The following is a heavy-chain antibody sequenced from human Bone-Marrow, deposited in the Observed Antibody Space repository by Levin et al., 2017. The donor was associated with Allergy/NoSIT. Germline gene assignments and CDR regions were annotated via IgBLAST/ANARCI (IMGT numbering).Heavy chain of an antibody. V-gene: IGHV3-9*01. CDR1: GFNVDDYA. Sequence: GGSLRLSCAVSGFNVDDYAMHWVRQAPGKGLEWVSGITWNRGKKDYADSVMGRFTISRDSVKNSLYLEMNSLRGEDTALYYCVKAISGDGSNFDHWGQGTLVTVSS. CDR3: VKAISGDGSNFDH. J-gene: IGHJ4*02. D-gene: IGHD5-24*01. CDR2: ITWNRGKK.